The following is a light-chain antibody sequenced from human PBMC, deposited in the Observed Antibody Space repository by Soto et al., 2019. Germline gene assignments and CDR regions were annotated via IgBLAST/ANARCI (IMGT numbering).Light chain of an antibody. J-gene: IGLJ1*01. CDR1: STDVGGYNY. CDR2: EVS. CDR3: RAYTSSLTRYV. V-gene: IGLV2-14*01. Sequence: QSALTQPASASGSPGQSITISCSGTSTDVGGYNYVTWYQHHPGKAPKLMIYEVSHRPSGVSNRFSGSKSGNSASLTISGLQAEDEADYYCRAYTSSLTRYVFGTGTKVTVL.